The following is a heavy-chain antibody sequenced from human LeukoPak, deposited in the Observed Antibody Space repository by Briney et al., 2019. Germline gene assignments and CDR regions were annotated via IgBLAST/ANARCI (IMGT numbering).Heavy chain of an antibody. V-gene: IGHV3-9*03. J-gene: IGHJ5*02. Sequence: VRSLRLSCAASGFTFDDYAMHWVRQAPGKGLEWVSGISWNSGSIGYADSVKGRFTISRDNAKNSLYLQMNSLRAEDMALYYCAKGRFLEWLPNNWFDPWGQGTLVTVSS. CDR3: AKGRFLEWLPNNWFDP. CDR2: ISWNSGSI. CDR1: GFTFDDYA. D-gene: IGHD3-3*01.